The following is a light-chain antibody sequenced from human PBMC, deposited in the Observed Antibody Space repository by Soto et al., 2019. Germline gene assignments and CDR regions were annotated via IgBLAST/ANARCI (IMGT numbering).Light chain of an antibody. J-gene: IGKJ4*01. CDR3: RQRYNWPLT. Sequence: TVLTQSPATLSLSPGERATLSCKASQSIGSSLGWFQQKPGQAPRLLIDDAFNRATGIPARFTGSGSGSDFTLTISSLEPEDFGVYYCRQRYNWPLTFGGGTKVEIK. CDR1: QSIGSS. CDR2: DAF. V-gene: IGKV3-11*01.